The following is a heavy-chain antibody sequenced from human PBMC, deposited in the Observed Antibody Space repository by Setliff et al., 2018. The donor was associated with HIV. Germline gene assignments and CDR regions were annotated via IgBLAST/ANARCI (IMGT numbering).Heavy chain of an antibody. CDR3: ARRIFHSSFPSFDS. CDR2: IYSTGST. CDR1: GDSISSYY. Sequence: LSLTCTVSGDSISSYYWSWIRQPPGKGLEWIGYIYSTGSTNYNPSLKSRVTISVDTSKNQFSLKLTSVTAADTAVYYCARRIFHSSFPSFDSWGQGTLVTVSS. D-gene: IGHD2-15*01. J-gene: IGHJ4*02. V-gene: IGHV4-4*09.